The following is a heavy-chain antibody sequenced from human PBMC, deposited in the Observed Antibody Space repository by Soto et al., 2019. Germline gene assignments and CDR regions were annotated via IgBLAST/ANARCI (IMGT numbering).Heavy chain of an antibody. Sequence: QVQLVQSGAEVKKPGSSVKVSCKASGGTFSSYAISWVRQAPGQGLEWMGGIIPIFGTANYAQKFQGRVTXXAXEXXSTAYMELSSLRSEDTAVYYCARDVSPGAWGGGDYWGQGTLVTVSS. V-gene: IGHV1-69*12. J-gene: IGHJ4*02. CDR2: IIPIFGTA. D-gene: IGHD7-27*01. CDR1: GGTFSSYA. CDR3: ARDVSPGAWGGGDY.